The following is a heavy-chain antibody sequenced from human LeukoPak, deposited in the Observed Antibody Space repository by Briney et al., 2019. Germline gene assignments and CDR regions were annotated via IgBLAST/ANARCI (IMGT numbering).Heavy chain of an antibody. Sequence: ASVKVSCTASGGTFSSYAISWVRQAPGQGLEWMGRIIPILGIANYAQKFQGRVTITADKSTSTAYMELSSLRSEDTAVYYCAREGIAAAGSYYYGMDVWGQGTTVTVSS. J-gene: IGHJ6*02. D-gene: IGHD6-13*01. CDR3: AREGIAAAGSYYYGMDV. CDR2: IIPILGIA. CDR1: GGTFSSYA. V-gene: IGHV1-69*04.